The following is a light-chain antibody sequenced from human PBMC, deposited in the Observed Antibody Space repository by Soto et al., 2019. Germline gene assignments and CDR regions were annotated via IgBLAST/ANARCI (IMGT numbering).Light chain of an antibody. CDR3: QQANSFPIT. V-gene: IGKV1D-12*01. CDR2: DAS. CDR1: QGIRSW. J-gene: IGKJ5*01. Sequence: DLQMTQSPSSVSASVGDRVTITCRASQGIRSWLAWYQQKPGKAPKLLIYDASSLQSGVPSRFSGSGSGTDFTLTISSLQPEDFATYYCQQANSFPITFGQGTRLEIK.